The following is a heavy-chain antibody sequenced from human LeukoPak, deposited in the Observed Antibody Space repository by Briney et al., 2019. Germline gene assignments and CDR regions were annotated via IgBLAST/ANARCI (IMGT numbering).Heavy chain of an antibody. D-gene: IGHD5-24*01. CDR3: ARGLGDGYNGNWFDP. V-gene: IGHV3-23*01. J-gene: IGHJ5*02. Sequence: GGSLRLSCAASGFTFSSYAMSWVRQAPGKGLEWVSSISGSGGSTYYADSVKGRFTISRDNSKNTLYLQMNSLRAEDTAVYYCARGLGDGYNGNWFDPWGQGTLVTVSS. CDR2: ISGSGGST. CDR1: GFTFSSYA.